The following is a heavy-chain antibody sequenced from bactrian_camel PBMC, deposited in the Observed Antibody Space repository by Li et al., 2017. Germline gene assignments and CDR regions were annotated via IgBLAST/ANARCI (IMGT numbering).Heavy chain of an antibody. CDR1: GFTFSSYT. Sequence: VQLVESGGGLVEPGGSLSLSCAASGFTFSSYTMSWVRQAPGKGLEWVSLINRGGGSTYYADSVKGRFTISRDNAKNALYLQMDSLKPEDTAVYYCVSQDNTDYAWYWGQGTQVTVS. D-gene: IGHD4*01. V-gene: IGHV3S31*01. CDR2: INRGGGST. CDR3: VSQDNTDYAWY. J-gene: IGHJ4*01.